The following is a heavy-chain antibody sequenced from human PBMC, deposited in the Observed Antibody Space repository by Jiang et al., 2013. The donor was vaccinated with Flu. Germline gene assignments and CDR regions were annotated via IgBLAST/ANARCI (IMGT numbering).Heavy chain of an antibody. V-gene: IGHV1-69-2*01. D-gene: IGHD5-12*01. CDR1: GYTFTDYN. Sequence: EVKKPGATVKISCKVSGYTFTDYNMHWVQQVPGKGLEWMGLVDPEDGKPVYAERFQGRVILTADTSTDTAYMELSSLRSEDTAVYYRATDQKVSDIEATGPYNYYYMAFWGKGTTVIVSS. CDR3: ATDQKVSDIEATGPYNYYYMAF. CDR2: VDPEDGKP. J-gene: IGHJ6*03.